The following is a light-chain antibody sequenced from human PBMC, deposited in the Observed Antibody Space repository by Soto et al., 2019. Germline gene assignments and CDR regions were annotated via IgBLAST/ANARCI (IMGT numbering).Light chain of an antibody. Sequence: QSALTPPASVSGSPGQSITISCTGTSSDVGGYNYVSWYQHHPGKVPKLMIFQVTKRPSGVSDRFYGSKSGNTAFLTISGLQAEDEGDYFCSSYTTSSTYVLGTGTKLTVL. CDR1: SSDVGGYNY. CDR2: QVT. CDR3: SSYTTSSTYV. J-gene: IGLJ1*01. V-gene: IGLV2-14*01.